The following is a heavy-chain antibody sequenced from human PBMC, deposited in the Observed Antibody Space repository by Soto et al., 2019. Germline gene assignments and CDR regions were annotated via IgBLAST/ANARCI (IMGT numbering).Heavy chain of an antibody. CDR3: VSQRTTVPTQAYFDY. V-gene: IGHV4-59*08. D-gene: IGHD4-17*01. CDR1: GGSISSYY. J-gene: IGHJ4*02. Sequence: SETLSLTCTVSGGSISSYYWSWIRQPPGKGLEWIGYIYYSGSTNYNPSLKSRVTISVDTSKNRFSLSLNSVTASDTAVYFCVSQRTTVPTQAYFDYWGPGALVTVS. CDR2: IYYSGST.